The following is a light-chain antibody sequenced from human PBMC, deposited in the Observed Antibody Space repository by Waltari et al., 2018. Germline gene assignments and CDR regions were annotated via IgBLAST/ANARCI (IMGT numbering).Light chain of an antibody. CDR2: RND. J-gene: IGLJ3*02. CDR3: ASWVDSLNGHWV. V-gene: IGLV1-44*01. Sequence: QSGLTQPPSASGTPGQRVTISCSGTSSHPGNNVVTWYQQVPGTAPKLLIYRNDLRPSGVPDRFSASKSGTSASLAISGLQSEDEAEYYCASWVDSLNGHWVFGGGTKVTVL. CDR1: SSHPGNNV.